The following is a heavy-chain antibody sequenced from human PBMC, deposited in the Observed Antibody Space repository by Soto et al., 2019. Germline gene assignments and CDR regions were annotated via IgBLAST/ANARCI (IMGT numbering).Heavy chain of an antibody. Sequence: ASVKVSCKVSGYTLTELSMHWVRQAPGKGLEWMGWIDPEGGDTIYAQKFQGRVTMTRDTSISTAYMELSRLRSDDTAVYYCARDHSGGRYYYYYGMDVWGQGTTVTSP. CDR3: ARDHSGGRYYYYYGMDV. D-gene: IGHD6-19*01. CDR1: GYTLTELS. V-gene: IGHV1-24*01. J-gene: IGHJ6*02. CDR2: IDPEGGDT.